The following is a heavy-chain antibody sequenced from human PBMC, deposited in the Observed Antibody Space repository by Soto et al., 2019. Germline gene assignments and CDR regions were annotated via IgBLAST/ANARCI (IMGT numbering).Heavy chain of an antibody. D-gene: IGHD6-19*01. CDR2: VSWNGSRT. CDR1: GFTFSNSD. CDR3: VSNSPGIAVAGTVKD. V-gene: IGHV3-35*01. J-gene: IGHJ4*02. Sequence: GGSLRLSCAASGFTFSNSDMNWVHQAPGKGLEWVSGVSWNGSRTHYADSVKGRFIISRDNSRNTLYLQTNSLRAEDTAVYYCVSNSPGIAVAGTVKDWGQGTLVTVSS.